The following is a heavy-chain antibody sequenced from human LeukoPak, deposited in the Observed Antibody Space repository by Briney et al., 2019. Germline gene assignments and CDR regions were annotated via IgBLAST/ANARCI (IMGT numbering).Heavy chain of an antibody. Sequence: PGGSLRLSCATSGFTFSHYGMHWVRQAPGKGLEWVAVIWSDGTNRYYGDPVKGRFTISRDNFQRTVYLQMDSLRAEDTAVYYCAEDAQRGFDYSNSLDKWGQGTLVTASS. V-gene: IGHV3-33*06. CDR1: GFTFSHYG. CDR2: IWSDGTNR. J-gene: IGHJ4*02. D-gene: IGHD4-11*01. CDR3: AEDAQRGFDYSNSLDK.